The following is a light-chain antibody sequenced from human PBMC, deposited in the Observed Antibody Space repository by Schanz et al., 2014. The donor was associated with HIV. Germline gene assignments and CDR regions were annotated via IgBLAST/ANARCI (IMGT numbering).Light chain of an antibody. Sequence: QSVLTQPPSVSGAPGQRVTISCSGSSSNIGSNTVNWYQQLPGTAPKLLIYSNNQRPSGVPDRFSGSKSDSSASLTITGLQPEDEADYYCQSFDGSLGGVLFGGGTKLTVL. J-gene: IGLJ3*02. V-gene: IGLV1-44*01. CDR1: SSNIGSNT. CDR3: QSFDGSLGGVL. CDR2: SNN.